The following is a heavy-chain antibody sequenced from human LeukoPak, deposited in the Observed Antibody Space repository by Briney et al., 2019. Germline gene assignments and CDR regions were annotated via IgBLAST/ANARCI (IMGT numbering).Heavy chain of an antibody. D-gene: IGHD2-2*01. CDR2: IRSKAYGGTT. Sequence: GGSLRLSCAASGFTVSSNYMSWFRQAPGKGLEWVGFIRSKAYGGTTEYAASVKGRITISRDDSKSIAYLQMNSLKTEDTAVYYCSRLDQLLGSYYMDVWGKGTTVTVSS. CDR1: GFTVSSNY. CDR3: SRLDQLLGSYYMDV. V-gene: IGHV3-49*03. J-gene: IGHJ6*03.